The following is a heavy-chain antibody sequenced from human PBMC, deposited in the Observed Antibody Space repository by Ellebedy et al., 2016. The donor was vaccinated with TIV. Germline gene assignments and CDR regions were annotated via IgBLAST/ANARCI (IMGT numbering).Heavy chain of an antibody. CDR1: GGSIRSYY. D-gene: IGHD3-22*01. CDR3: VRGPYDGTGYYYPY. J-gene: IGHJ4*02. CDR2: MYSSGST. Sequence: GSLRLXXTVSGGSIRSYYWSWIRQPAGKGLEWIGRMYSSGSTKYNPSLESRVTMSVDTSKNQFFLKLSSVTAADTAVYYCVRGPYDGTGYYYPYWGQGTLVTVSS. V-gene: IGHV4-4*07.